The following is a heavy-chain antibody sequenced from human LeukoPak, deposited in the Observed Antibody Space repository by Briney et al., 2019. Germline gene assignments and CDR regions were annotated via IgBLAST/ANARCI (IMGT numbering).Heavy chain of an antibody. V-gene: IGHV3-23*01. J-gene: IGHJ4*02. CDR2: ISGSGAAT. CDR1: GFTFSSFA. Sequence: PGGSLRLSCAASGFTFSSFAMTWVRQAPGKGLEWVSTISGSGAATYYADSEKGRFTISRDNSKNTLYLQMNRLKADDTALYYCAKSGQLDDSWGQGTLVTVSS. CDR3: AKSGQLDDS. D-gene: IGHD6-6*01.